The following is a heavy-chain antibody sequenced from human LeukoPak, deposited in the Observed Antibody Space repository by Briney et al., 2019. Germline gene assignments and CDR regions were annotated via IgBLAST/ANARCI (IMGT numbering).Heavy chain of an antibody. D-gene: IGHD2-2*01. Sequence: KPSETLSLTCTVSGGSISSYYWSWIRQPPGKGLEWIGYIYYSGSTNYNPSLKSRVTISVDTSKNQFSLKLSSVTAADTAVYYCVRESPVVPAGQYYYYYMDVWGKGTTVSVSS. J-gene: IGHJ6*03. V-gene: IGHV4-59*01. CDR1: GGSISSYY. CDR2: IYYSGST. CDR3: VRESPVVPAGQYYYYYMDV.